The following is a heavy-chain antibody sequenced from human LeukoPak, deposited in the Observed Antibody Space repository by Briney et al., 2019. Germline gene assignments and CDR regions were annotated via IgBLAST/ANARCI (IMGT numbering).Heavy chain of an antibody. Sequence: PGGSLRLSCAASGFTFSSYGMHWVRQAPGKGLEWVAVIWYDGSNKYCADSVKGRFTISRDNSKNTLYLQMNSLRAEDTAVYYCAKDGGTVDIVATIAYYFDYWGQGTLVTVSS. CDR2: IWYDGSNK. CDR3: AKDGGTVDIVATIAYYFDY. J-gene: IGHJ4*02. V-gene: IGHV3-33*06. CDR1: GFTFSSYG. D-gene: IGHD5-12*01.